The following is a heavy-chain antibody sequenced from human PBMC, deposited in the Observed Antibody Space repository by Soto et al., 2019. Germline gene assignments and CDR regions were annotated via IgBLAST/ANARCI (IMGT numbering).Heavy chain of an antibody. CDR3: ARPHGGSSGWDNWFDP. V-gene: IGHV4-61*08. CDR2: IYYSGST. CDR1: GGAISSGGFY. Sequence: SGTLSLTCTVSGGAISSGGFYGSWIRHPPGKGLEWIGYIYYSGSTNYNPSLKSRVTISVDTSKNQFSLKLSSVTAADTAVYYCARPHGGSSGWDNWFDPWGQGTLVTVS. J-gene: IGHJ5*02. D-gene: IGHD6-25*01.